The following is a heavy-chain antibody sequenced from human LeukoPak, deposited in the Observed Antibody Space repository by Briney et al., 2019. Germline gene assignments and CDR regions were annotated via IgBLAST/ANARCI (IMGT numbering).Heavy chain of an antibody. D-gene: IGHD1-26*01. V-gene: IGHV4-4*02. CDR3: ARAPLSCTYYTDAFDI. CDR1: IGCICTINW. J-gene: IGHJ3*02. Sequence: PSETLSLTCAVSIGCICTINWWTWVRHPPGNGLEWIGEIHHSGSPDYNRSLKIHVPKSPYKSKTQFSLTLTSVTAADTAVYFCARAPLSCTYYTDAFDIWGQGTMVTVSS. CDR2: IHHSGSP.